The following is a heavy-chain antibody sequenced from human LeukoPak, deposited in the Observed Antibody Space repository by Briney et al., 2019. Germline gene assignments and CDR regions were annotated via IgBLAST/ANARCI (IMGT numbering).Heavy chain of an antibody. D-gene: IGHD4-17*01. CDR3: AKGGATTTTAPGWNY. V-gene: IGHV3-23*01. J-gene: IGHJ4*02. Sequence: GGSLRLSCAASGFTFSSYAMSWVRQAPGQGLEWVSAISDSGGSTYYADSVKGRFTISRDNSKNTLYLQMNSLRAEDTAVYYCAKGGATTTTAPGWNYWGQGTLVTVSS. CDR2: ISDSGGST. CDR1: GFTFSSYA.